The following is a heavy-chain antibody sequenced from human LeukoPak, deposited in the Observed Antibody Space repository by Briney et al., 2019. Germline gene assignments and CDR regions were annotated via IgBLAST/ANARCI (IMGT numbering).Heavy chain of an antibody. D-gene: IGHD3/OR15-3a*01. V-gene: IGHV3-20*04. CDR2: IRNGIIK. J-gene: IGHJ4*02. CDR3: AKDLDSSCHY. Sequence: GGSLRLSCAVSGFTFEDYGMSWVRQGPGKGLEGVAGIRNGIIKRYADSVKGRFTISRDNSKNTLYLQMNSLRAEDTAVYYCAKDLDSSCHYWGQGPLVTVSS. CDR1: GFTFEDYG.